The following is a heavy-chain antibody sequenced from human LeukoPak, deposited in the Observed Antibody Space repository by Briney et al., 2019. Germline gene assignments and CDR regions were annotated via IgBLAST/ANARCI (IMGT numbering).Heavy chain of an antibody. CDR1: GFTFSSYS. CDR3: VKDNPLDY. D-gene: IGHD1-14*01. Sequence: GGSLRLSCAASGFTFSSYSMNWVRQAPGKGLEWVAFIRYDGGIKFYADSVKGRFTISRDNSRATLYLQMNSLRVEDTALYYCVKDNPLDYWGRGTLVIVSS. CDR2: IRYDGGIK. J-gene: IGHJ4*02. V-gene: IGHV3-30*02.